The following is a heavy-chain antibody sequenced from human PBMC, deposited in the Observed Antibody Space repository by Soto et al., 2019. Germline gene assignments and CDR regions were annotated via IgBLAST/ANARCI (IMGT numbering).Heavy chain of an antibody. CDR2: IIPIFGTA. D-gene: IGHD5-18*01. Sequence: SVKVSCKASGGTFSSYAISWVRQAPGQGLEWMGGIIPIFGTANYAQKYQGRVTITADESTCTAYMELSCLRAEDTVVFYCVRGGSDSGYSYGFFDYWGQGTLVTVSS. CDR1: GGTFSSYA. CDR3: VRGGSDSGYSYGFFDY. J-gene: IGHJ4*02. V-gene: IGHV1-69*13.